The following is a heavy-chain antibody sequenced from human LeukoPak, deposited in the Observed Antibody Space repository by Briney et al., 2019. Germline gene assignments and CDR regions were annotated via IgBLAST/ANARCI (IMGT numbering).Heavy chain of an antibody. CDR3: ARARYSSGWYYFDY. V-gene: IGHV3-13*01. CDR2: IGTAGDT. Sequence: GGSLRLSCAASGFTFSSYDRHWVRQATGKGPEWVSAIGTAGDTYYPGSVKGRFTIPRANAKNSLYLQMNSLRAEDTAVYYCARARYSSGWYYFDYWGQGTLVTVSS. CDR1: GFTFSSYD. D-gene: IGHD6-19*01. J-gene: IGHJ4*02.